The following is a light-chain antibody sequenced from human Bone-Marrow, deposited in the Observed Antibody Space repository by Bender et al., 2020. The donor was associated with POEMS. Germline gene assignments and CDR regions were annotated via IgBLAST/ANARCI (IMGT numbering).Light chain of an antibody. CDR2: DNN. CDR1: SSLIGVNY. Sequence: QSVLTQPPSVSAAPGQRVTISCSGSSSLIGVNYVSWYQYLPGTAPKVLIYDNNKRPSRIPDRFSGSNSGTSASLDITGLQPGDEADYYCGTWDSSLSGGVFGGGTKLTVL. J-gene: IGLJ3*02. V-gene: IGLV1-51*01. CDR3: GTWDSSLSGGV.